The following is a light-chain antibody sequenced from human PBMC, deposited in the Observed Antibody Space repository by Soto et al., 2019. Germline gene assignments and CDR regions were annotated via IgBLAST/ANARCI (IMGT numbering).Light chain of an antibody. Sequence: EIVLTQSPGTLSLSPGEGATLSCRASQSVSSNYLAWYQQKPGQAPRLLIFGASNRASDIPDRFSGSGSGTDFTHTISRLEPEDFAVYYCQQYGSSPPYTFGQGTKLEIK. J-gene: IGKJ2*01. CDR2: GAS. CDR1: QSVSSNY. V-gene: IGKV3-20*01. CDR3: QQYGSSPPYT.